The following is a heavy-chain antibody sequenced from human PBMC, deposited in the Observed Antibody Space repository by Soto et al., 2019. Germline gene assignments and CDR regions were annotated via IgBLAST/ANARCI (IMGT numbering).Heavy chain of an antibody. CDR1: GFTFSSYA. D-gene: IGHD3-22*01. V-gene: IGHV3-23*01. CDR2: ISGSGGST. Sequence: PGGSLRLSCAASGFTFSSYAMSWARQAPGKGLEWVSAISGSGGSTYYADSVKGRFTISRDNSKNTLYLQMNSLRAEDTAVYYCAKVLITMIVVVIPDAFDIWGQGTMVTVSS. J-gene: IGHJ3*02. CDR3: AKVLITMIVVVIPDAFDI.